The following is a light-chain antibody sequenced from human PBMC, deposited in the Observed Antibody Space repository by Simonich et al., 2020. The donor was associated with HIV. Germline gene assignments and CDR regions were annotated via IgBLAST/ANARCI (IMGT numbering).Light chain of an antibody. V-gene: IGKV1-39*01. CDR3: QQSYRPPPT. CDR2: TAS. Sequence: DIQMTQSPSSLSASVGDRVTITFRASQSISIYLNWYQQKPGKAPKLLIYTASSLQSGVPSRFTGRGSGTDFTLTISSLQPEDFATYYCQQSYRPPPTFGQGTKVEIK. J-gene: IGKJ1*01. CDR1: QSISIY.